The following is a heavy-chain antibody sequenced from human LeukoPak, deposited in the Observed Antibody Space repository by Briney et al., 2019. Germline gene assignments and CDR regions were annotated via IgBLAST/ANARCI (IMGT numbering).Heavy chain of an antibody. V-gene: IGHV3-23*01. Sequence: PGGSLRLSCAASGFTFSSYAMSWVRQAPGKGLEWVSAISGSGGSTYYADSVKGRFTISRDNSKNTLYLQMNSLRAEGTAVYYCAKDHTLTGYYDSSGPDAFDIWGQGTMVTVSS. J-gene: IGHJ3*02. CDR2: ISGSGGST. CDR3: AKDHTLTGYYDSSGPDAFDI. CDR1: GFTFSSYA. D-gene: IGHD3-22*01.